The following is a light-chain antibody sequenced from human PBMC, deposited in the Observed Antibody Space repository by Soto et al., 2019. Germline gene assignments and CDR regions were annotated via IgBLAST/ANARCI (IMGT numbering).Light chain of an antibody. V-gene: IGLV1-44*01. CDR1: SSNIGGNK. Sequence: QSVLTQPPSASGTPGQRVAISCSGSSSNIGGNKVNWYQQVPGTAPRLLIYNNNQWPSGVPDRFSGSKSGTSASLAISGLQSEDEADYYCASWDDSLDGWVFGGGTQLTVL. J-gene: IGLJ3*02. CDR3: ASWDDSLDGWV. CDR2: NNN.